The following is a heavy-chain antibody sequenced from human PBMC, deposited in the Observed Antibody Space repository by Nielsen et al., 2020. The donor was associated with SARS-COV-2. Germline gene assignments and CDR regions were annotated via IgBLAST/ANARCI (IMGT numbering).Heavy chain of an antibody. CDR2: ISGSGGST. CDR3: AKGTIFGVVPDAFDI. CDR1: GFTFSSYA. J-gene: IGHJ3*02. Sequence: GESLKISCAASGFTFSSYAMSWVRQAPGKGLEWVSAISGSGGSTYYADSVKGRFTISRDNSKNTLYLQMNSLRAEDTAVYYCAKGTIFGVVPDAFDIWGQGTMVTVSS. V-gene: IGHV3-23*01. D-gene: IGHD3-3*01.